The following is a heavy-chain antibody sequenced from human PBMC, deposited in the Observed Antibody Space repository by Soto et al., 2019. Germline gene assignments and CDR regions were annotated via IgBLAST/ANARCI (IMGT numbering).Heavy chain of an antibody. V-gene: IGHV1-69*02. CDR1: GGTFSSYT. J-gene: IGHJ4*02. Sequence: QVQLVQSGAEVKKPGSSVKVSCKASGGTFSSYTISWVRQAPGQGLEWMGRIIPILGIANYAQKFQGRVTITADKSTSTADMELSSLRSEDTAVYYCAKGYSSSWYLSPFDYWGQGTLVTVSS. CDR3: AKGYSSSWYLSPFDY. D-gene: IGHD6-13*01. CDR2: IIPILGIA.